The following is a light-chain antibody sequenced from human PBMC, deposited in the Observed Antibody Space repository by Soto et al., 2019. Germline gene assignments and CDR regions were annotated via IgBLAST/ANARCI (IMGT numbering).Light chain of an antibody. Sequence: EIVLTQSPATLSLSPGERATLSCRASQSVSSYLAWYQQKPGQAPRLLIYGASSRATGIPDRFSGSGSGTDFTLTISRLEPEDFAVYYCQQYGSSPRKFGQGTKVDIK. CDR2: GAS. CDR3: QQYGSSPRK. CDR1: QSVSSY. V-gene: IGKV3-20*01. J-gene: IGKJ1*01.